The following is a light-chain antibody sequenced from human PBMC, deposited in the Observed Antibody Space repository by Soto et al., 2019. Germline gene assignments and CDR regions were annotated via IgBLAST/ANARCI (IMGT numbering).Light chain of an antibody. J-gene: IGKJ5*01. CDR3: QKYNSAPLT. Sequence: DIQMTQSPSSLSASVGDRVTITCRASQVISNYLAWYQQKPGKVPKLLIYAASTLQSGVPSRFSGSGSGTDFTLTISSLQPEDVATYYCQKYNSAPLTFGQGTRLEIK. CDR2: AAS. CDR1: QVISNY. V-gene: IGKV1-27*01.